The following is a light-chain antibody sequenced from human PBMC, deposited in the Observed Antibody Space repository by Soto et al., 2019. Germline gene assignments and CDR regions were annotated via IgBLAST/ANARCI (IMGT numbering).Light chain of an antibody. CDR3: QRHNSYPLT. CDR1: QGVSSY. V-gene: IGKV1-9*01. Sequence: IQLTQSPSSLSASVGDRVTITCRASQGVSSYLAWYQQKPGKAPNLLIYVTSTLQSGVPSRFSGSGSGTDFTLTISSLQPEDFATYYCQRHNSYPLTFGGGTKVEIK. J-gene: IGKJ4*01. CDR2: VTS.